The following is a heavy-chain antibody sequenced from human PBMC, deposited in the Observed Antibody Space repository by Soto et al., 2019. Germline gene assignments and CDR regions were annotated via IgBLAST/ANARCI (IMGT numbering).Heavy chain of an antibody. V-gene: IGHV3-21*01. CDR1: GFTFSLYS. CDR2: ITSSSSYI. Sequence: GGSLRLSCAASGFTFSLYSMIWVRQAPGKGLEWVASITSSSSYIYYEDSLKGRFTISRDNAKNSLFLQLDSLRAEDTAVYFCVRARSTDSSPDYWGQGTLVTVSS. D-gene: IGHD6-19*01. CDR3: VRARSTDSSPDY. J-gene: IGHJ4*02.